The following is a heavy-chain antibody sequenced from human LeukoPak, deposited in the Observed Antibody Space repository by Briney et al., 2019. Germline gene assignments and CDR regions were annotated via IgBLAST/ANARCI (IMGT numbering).Heavy chain of an antibody. V-gene: IGHV4-34*01. CDR2: INHSGST. CDR1: GGSFSGYY. CDR3: ARALGVYCSGGSCPDYYYYYMDV. J-gene: IGHJ6*03. Sequence: SETLSLTCAVYGGSFSGYYWSWIRQPPGKGLEWIGEINHSGSTNYNPSLKSRVTISVDTSKNQFSLKLSSVTAADTAVYYCARALGVYCSGGSCPDYYYYYMDVWGKGTTVTVSS. D-gene: IGHD2-15*01.